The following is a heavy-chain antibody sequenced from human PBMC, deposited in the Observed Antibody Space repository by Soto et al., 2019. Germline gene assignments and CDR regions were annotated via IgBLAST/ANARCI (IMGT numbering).Heavy chain of an antibody. CDR3: ARESLNYESSGYHPD. CDR1: GFTFSSYG. J-gene: IGHJ4*02. Sequence: QVQLVESGGGVVQPGRSLRLSCAASGFTFSSYGMHWVRQAPGKGLEWVAVIWYDGSNKYYADSVKGRFTISRDNSKNTLYLQMNSLRAEDTAVYYCARESLNYESSGYHPDWGQGTLVTVSS. D-gene: IGHD3-22*01. V-gene: IGHV3-33*01. CDR2: IWYDGSNK.